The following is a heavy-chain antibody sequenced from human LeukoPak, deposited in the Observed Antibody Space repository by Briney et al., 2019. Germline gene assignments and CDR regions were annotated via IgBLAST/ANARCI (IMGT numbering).Heavy chain of an antibody. J-gene: IGHJ6*02. CDR2: INHSGNT. D-gene: IGHD3-10*01. Sequence: SETLSLTCAVYGGSFSGYYWSWIRQPPGKGLEWIGEINHSGNTNYNPSLKSRVTISVDTSKNQFSLKLSSVTAADTAVYYCAALGSGSYYYYYGMDVWGQGNTVTVSS. CDR1: GGSFSGYY. V-gene: IGHV4-34*01. CDR3: AALGSGSYYYYYGMDV.